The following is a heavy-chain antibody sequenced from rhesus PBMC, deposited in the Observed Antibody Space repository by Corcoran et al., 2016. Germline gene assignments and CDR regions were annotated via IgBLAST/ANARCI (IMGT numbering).Heavy chain of an antibody. CDR1: GGSIPGYY. J-gene: IGHJ5-2*02. CDR2: IDGNSAST. Sequence: QVQLQESGPGVVKPSETLSLTCAVSGGSIPGYYWSWIRQPPGTGLEWIGNIDGNSASTNYNPSLKNRVTISKDTSKNQFSLKLSSVTAADTAVYYCARDAYCSGTYCYLNSLDVWGRGVLVTVSS. D-gene: IGHD2-27*01. CDR3: ARDAYCSGTYCYLNSLDV. V-gene: IGHV4-81*01.